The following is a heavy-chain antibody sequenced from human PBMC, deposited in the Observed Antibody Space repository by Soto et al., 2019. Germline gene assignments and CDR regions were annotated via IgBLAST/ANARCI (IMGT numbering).Heavy chain of an antibody. CDR3: AKKPPSSIQGWAFGMDV. V-gene: IGHV3-53*02. D-gene: IGHD1-26*01. Sequence: EVQLVETGGGLIQPGGSLRLSCLASGFSVTTNYIIWVRQPPGKGLEWVSTTFTGGSTHYADCVKGRFSISRDNSKNTVYLQMNNLRVEDTALYYCAKKPPSSIQGWAFGMDVWGQGTTVSVSS. CDR2: TFTGGST. J-gene: IGHJ6*02. CDR1: GFSVTTNY.